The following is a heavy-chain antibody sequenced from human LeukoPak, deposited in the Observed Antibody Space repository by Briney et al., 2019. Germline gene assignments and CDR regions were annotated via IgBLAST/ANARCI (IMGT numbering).Heavy chain of an antibody. J-gene: IGHJ3*02. Sequence: GGSPRLSCAASGFTFSSYEMNWVRQAPGKGLEWVSYISSSGSTIYYADSVKGRFTISRDNAKNSLYLQMNSLRAEDTAVYYCARDPYGDYVERAFDIWGQGTMVTVSS. D-gene: IGHD4-17*01. V-gene: IGHV3-48*03. CDR2: ISSSGSTI. CDR3: ARDPYGDYVERAFDI. CDR1: GFTFSSYE.